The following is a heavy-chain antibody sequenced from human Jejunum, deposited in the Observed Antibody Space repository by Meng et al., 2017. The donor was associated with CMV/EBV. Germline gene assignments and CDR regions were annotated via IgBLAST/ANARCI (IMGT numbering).Heavy chain of an antibody. CDR1: GYTFTGYY. J-gene: IGHJ4*02. CDR2: INPDSGST. CDR3: ARDWGKGGLDY. V-gene: IGHV1-2*06. D-gene: IGHD3-16*01. Sequence: VSCKASGYTFTGYYLHWVRQAPGQGLEWMGRINPDSGSTNYAQKFQDRVSLTTDTSISTAYMELVWLRSDDTALYYCARDWGKGGLDYWGQGTLDRLL.